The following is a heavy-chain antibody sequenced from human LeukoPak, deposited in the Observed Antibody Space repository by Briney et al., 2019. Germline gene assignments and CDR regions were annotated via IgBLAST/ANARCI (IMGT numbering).Heavy chain of an antibody. CDR1: GFTFSSYE. CDR3: ARDGPKYTSGWYGTYYFDY. J-gene: IGHJ4*02. Sequence: PGGSLRLSCAASGFTFSSYEMNWVRQAPRDGLEWVSYICSSGNTIYYADSVKGRFSISRDNAKKSLYLQMNSLRAEDTAVYYCARDGPKYTSGWYGTYYFDYWGQGTLVTVSS. V-gene: IGHV3-48*03. D-gene: IGHD6-19*01. CDR2: ICSSGNTI.